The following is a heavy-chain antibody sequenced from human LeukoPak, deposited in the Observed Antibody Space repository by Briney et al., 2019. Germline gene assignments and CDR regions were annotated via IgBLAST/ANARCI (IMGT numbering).Heavy chain of an antibody. V-gene: IGHV3-23*01. CDR2: ISGSGRST. CDR3: AKVSTGRLLGGVVVGASYCFDH. CDR1: GFTFDTYA. D-gene: IGHD2-15*01. J-gene: IGHJ4*02. Sequence: PGGSLRLSCAASGFTFDTYAISWVRQAPGKGLEWVSSISGSGRSTFYADSVKGRFTISRDNSKNTLYLQMNSLRAEDTAVYYCAKVSTGRLLGGVVVGASYCFDHWGQGTLVTVSS.